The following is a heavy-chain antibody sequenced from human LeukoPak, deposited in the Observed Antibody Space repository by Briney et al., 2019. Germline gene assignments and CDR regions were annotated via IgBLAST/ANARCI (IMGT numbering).Heavy chain of an antibody. CDR3: ARGENYYDSSGYSPPLGYFDL. J-gene: IGHJ2*01. V-gene: IGHV3-30*04. Sequence: GRSLRLSCAASGFTFSSYAMHWVRQAPGKGLEWVAVISYDGSNKYYADSVKGRFTISRDNSKNTLYLQMNSLRAEDTAVYYCARGENYYDSSGYSPPLGYFDLWGRGTLVTVSS. CDR1: GFTFSSYA. CDR2: ISYDGSNK. D-gene: IGHD3-22*01.